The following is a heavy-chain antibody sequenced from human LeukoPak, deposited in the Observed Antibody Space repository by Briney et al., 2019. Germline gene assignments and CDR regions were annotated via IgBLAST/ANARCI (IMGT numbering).Heavy chain of an antibody. CDR1: GGSISSYY. CDR3: ARAWYYDFWSGSLGYYYYMDV. J-gene: IGHJ6*03. Sequence: SETLSLTCTVSGGSISSYYWSWIRQPPGKGLEWIGYIYYSGSTNNNPSLKSRVTISVDTSKDQFSLKLSSVTAADTAVYYCARAWYYDFWSGSLGYYYYMDVWGKGTTVTVSS. CDR2: IYYSGST. V-gene: IGHV4-59*01. D-gene: IGHD3-3*01.